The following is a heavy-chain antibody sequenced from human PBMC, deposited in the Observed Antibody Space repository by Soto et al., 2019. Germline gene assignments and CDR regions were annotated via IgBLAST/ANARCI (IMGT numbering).Heavy chain of an antibody. D-gene: IGHD2-8*01. CDR2: ISGSGGHT. CDR1: GFRFFIYA. Sequence: PGESLKISCTGAGFRFFIYAMSWVRQAPGKGLEWVSTISGSGGHTYYADSVKGRFVVSRDNDKNTVYLHMRSLTGEDTAVYFCAKIEMGWFAHWGQGTQVTVSS. J-gene: IGHJ5*02. V-gene: IGHV3-23*01. CDR3: AKIEMGWFAH.